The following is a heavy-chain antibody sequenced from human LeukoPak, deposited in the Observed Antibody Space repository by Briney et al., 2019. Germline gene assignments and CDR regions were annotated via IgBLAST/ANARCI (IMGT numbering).Heavy chain of an antibody. J-gene: IGHJ4*02. CDR3: ARANVQNHYYGSGSYRYIYYFDY. V-gene: IGHV1-69*05. CDR1: GGTFSSYA. D-gene: IGHD3-10*01. Sequence: SVKVSCKASGGTFSSYAISWVRQAPGQGLEWMGGIIPIFGTSNYAQKFQGRVTMTRDTSTSTVYMELSSLRSEDTAVYYCARANVQNHYYGSGSYRYIYYFDYWGQGTLVTVSS. CDR2: IIPIFGTS.